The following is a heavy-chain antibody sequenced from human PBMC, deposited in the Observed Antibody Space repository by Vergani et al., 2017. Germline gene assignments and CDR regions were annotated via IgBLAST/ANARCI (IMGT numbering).Heavy chain of an antibody. V-gene: IGHV3-11*01. CDR1: GFTFSDYY. Sequence: QVQLVESGGGLVTPGGSLRLSCSASGFTFSDYYMSWIRQAPGKGLEWVSYIRSRGSTIYYADSVKVRFTISRDNAKNSLYLQMNSLRAEDTAVYYCARALRDSYGPYMDGWGKGTTVTVSS. CDR2: IRSRGSTI. CDR3: ARALRDSYGPYMDG. J-gene: IGHJ6*03. D-gene: IGHD5-18*01.